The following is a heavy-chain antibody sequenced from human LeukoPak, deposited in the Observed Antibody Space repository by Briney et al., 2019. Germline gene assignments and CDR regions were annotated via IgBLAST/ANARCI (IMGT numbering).Heavy chain of an antibody. V-gene: IGHV1-18*01. CDR3: ASLKNYYDSSGNLVTDAFDI. Sequence: ASVKVSCKASGYTFTSYGISWVRQAPGQGLEWMGWISAYNGNTNYAQKLQGRVTMTTDTSTSTAYMELRSLRSDDTAVYYCASLKNYYDSSGNLVTDAFDIWGQGTMVTVSS. D-gene: IGHD3-22*01. CDR2: ISAYNGNT. CDR1: GYTFTSYG. J-gene: IGHJ3*02.